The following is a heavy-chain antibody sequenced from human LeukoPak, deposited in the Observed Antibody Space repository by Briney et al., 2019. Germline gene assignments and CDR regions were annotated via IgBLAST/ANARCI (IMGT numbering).Heavy chain of an antibody. V-gene: IGHV3-23*01. CDR1: GFTFSTYT. CDR3: AKDGLHWDAFDI. Sequence: PGGSLRLSCAASGFTFSTYTMNWVRQAPGKGLEWVSAISGSGGSTYYADSVKGRFTISRDNSKNTLYLQMNSLRAEDTAVYYCAKDGLHWDAFDIWGQGTMVTVSS. D-gene: IGHD1-1*01. J-gene: IGHJ3*02. CDR2: ISGSGGST.